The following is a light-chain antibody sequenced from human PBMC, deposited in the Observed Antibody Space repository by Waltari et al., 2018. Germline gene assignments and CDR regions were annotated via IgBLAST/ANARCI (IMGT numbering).Light chain of an antibody. CDR3: SSYAGSSYV. J-gene: IGLJ1*01. CDR1: SSDVGNYNY. V-gene: IGLV2-8*01. Sequence: QSALTQPPAASGSLGQSVTISCTGTSSDVGNYNYVSWYQKHPGRGPKLIIYDVNRRPSGVPDRFSGSKSGNTASLAVSGLQPEDEADYYCSSYAGSSYVFGTGTTVTVL. CDR2: DVN.